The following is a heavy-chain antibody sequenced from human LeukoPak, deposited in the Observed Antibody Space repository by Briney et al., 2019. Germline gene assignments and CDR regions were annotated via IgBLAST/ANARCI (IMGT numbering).Heavy chain of an antibody. J-gene: IGHJ3*02. CDR3: ARRPHSDVLLWFGELWGPPGDAFDI. Sequence: SETLSLTCTVSGGSIRSSYYYWGWIRQPPGKGLEWLGSIYDSGSTYYNPSLKSRVTISVDTSKNQFSLKLSSVTAADTAVYYCARRPHSDVLLWFGELWGPPGDAFDIWGQGTMVTVSS. CDR1: GGSIRSSYYY. CDR2: IYDSGST. D-gene: IGHD3-10*01. V-gene: IGHV4-39*01.